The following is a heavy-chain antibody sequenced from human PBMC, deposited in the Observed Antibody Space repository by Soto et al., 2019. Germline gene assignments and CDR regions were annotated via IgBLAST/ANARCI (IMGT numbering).Heavy chain of an antibody. CDR1: GYTFTSYA. CDR2: INAGNGNT. J-gene: IGHJ4*02. V-gene: IGHV1-3*01. CDR3: ARDPGYSYGYN. D-gene: IGHD5-18*01. Sequence: VASVKAFCKSSGYTFTSYAMHCVRQAPGQRLEWMGWINAGNGNTKYSQKFQGRVTITRDTSASTAYMELSSLRSEDTAVYYCARDPGYSYGYNWGQGTLVTVSS.